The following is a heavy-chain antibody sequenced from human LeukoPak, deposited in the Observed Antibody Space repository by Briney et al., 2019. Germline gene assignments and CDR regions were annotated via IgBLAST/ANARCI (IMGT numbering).Heavy chain of an antibody. D-gene: IGHD1-26*01. CDR3: AKEGGVYSTPYYMDV. CDR1: GFTFSSYE. CDR2: ISSSGSTI. V-gene: IGHV3-48*03. J-gene: IGHJ6*03. Sequence: GGSLRLSCAASGFTFSSYEMNWVRQAPGKGLEWVSYISSSGSTIYYADSVKGRFTISRDNAKNSLYLQMNSLRAEDTAVYYCAKEGGVYSTPYYMDVWGKGTTVTVSS.